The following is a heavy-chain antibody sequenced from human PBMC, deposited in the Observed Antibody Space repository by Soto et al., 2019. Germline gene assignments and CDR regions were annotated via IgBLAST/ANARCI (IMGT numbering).Heavy chain of an antibody. J-gene: IGHJ3*02. V-gene: IGHV5-51*01. CDR3: ARAVPAAISPSDAFDI. CDR2: IYPGDSDT. CDR1: GYSFTSYW. D-gene: IGHD2-2*01. Sequence: KVSCKGSGYSFTSYWIGWVRQMPGKGLEWMGIIYPGDSDTRYSPSFQGQVTISADKSISTAYLQWSSLRASDTAMYYCARAVPAAISPSDAFDIWGQGTMVTVSS.